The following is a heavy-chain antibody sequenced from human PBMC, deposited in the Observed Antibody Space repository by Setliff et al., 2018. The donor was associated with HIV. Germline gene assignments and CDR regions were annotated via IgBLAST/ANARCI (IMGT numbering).Heavy chain of an antibody. CDR2: VNHSGTT. CDR1: GAPLNGFF. J-gene: IGHJ4*02. D-gene: IGHD5-18*01. CDR3: ARVYGYGHSPIDS. V-gene: IGHV4-34*01. Sequence: SETLSLTCAVYGAPLNGFFWSWVRQRPERGLEWIGEVNHSGTTNYNPSLKSRVTISVDTSKNQFSLKLNSLTAADTAVYYCARVYGYGHSPIDSWGQGTPVTVSS.